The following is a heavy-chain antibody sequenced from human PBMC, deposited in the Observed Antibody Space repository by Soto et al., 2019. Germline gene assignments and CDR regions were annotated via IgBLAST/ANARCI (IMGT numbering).Heavy chain of an antibody. V-gene: IGHV3-21*01. D-gene: IGHD1-26*01. CDR2: ISSSSTYI. Sequence: GGSLRLSCAASGFAFRTYSMNWVRQAPGKGLEWVSSISSSSTYIYYADSVKGRFTISRDNAKNSLYMQMTSLRAEDTAVYYCARDQVGPLYYYYYGMDVWGQGTTVTVSS. CDR1: GFAFRTYS. CDR3: ARDQVGPLYYYYYGMDV. J-gene: IGHJ6*02.